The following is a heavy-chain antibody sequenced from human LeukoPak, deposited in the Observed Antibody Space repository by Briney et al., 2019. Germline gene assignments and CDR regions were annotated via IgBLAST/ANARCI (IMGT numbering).Heavy chain of an antibody. J-gene: IGHJ4*02. V-gene: IGHV3-30*04. CDR2: ISYDGTNK. Sequence: SGGSLRLSCAASGFIFSSYAMNWVRQAPGKGLEWLAIISYDGTNKYYADSVKGRLTISRDNSRNTLDLQMNSLRAEDTAVYYCARQGYYDSSGYYPYYFDYWGQGTLVTVSS. D-gene: IGHD3-22*01. CDR1: GFIFSSYA. CDR3: ARQGYYDSSGYYPYYFDY.